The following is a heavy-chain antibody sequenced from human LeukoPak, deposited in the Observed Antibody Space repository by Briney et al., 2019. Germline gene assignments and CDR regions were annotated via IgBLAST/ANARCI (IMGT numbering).Heavy chain of an antibody. V-gene: IGHV4-61*09. Sequence: SQTLSLTCTVSGGSISSGSYYWSWIRQPAGKGLEWIGHIYTSGRTKYNPSLKSRVTISADTSKNQFSLKLSSVTAADTAVYYCARDFVIAATTEYFQYWGQGTLVTVSS. CDR2: IYTSGRT. CDR1: GGSISSGSYY. J-gene: IGHJ1*01. D-gene: IGHD6-13*01. CDR3: ARDFVIAATTEYFQY.